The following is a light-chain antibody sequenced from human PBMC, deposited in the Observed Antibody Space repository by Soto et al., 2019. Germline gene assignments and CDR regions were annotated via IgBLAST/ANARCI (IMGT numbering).Light chain of an antibody. CDR3: QQSYSTSRT. Sequence: DIQMTQSPSSLSASVGDSVTVTCRASQPISRYLSWYQQKPGKAPELLMYDASDLESRVPSRFSGSGSGTEFTLTINSLQPEDFATYYCQQSYSTSRTFGQGTRVEIK. J-gene: IGKJ1*01. CDR2: DAS. V-gene: IGKV1-39*01. CDR1: QPISRY.